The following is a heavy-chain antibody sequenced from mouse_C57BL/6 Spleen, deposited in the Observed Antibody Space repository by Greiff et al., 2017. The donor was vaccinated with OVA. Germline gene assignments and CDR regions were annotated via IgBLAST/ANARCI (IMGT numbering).Heavy chain of an antibody. CDR2: INPNYGTT. D-gene: IGHD2-1*01. CDR1: GYSFTDYN. J-gene: IGHJ1*03. CDR3: ARIYYGNPGTPWYFDV. Sequence: LEESGPELVKPGASVKISCKASGYSFTDYNMNWVKQSNGKSLEWIGVINPNYGTTSYNQKFKGKATLTVDQSSSTAYMQLNSLTSEDSAVYYCARIYYGNPGTPWYFDVWGTGTTVTVSS. V-gene: IGHV1-39*01.